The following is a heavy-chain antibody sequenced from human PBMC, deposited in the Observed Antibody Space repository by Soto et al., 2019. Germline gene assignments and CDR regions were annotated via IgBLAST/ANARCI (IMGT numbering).Heavy chain of an antibody. J-gene: IGHJ4*02. V-gene: IGHV4-30-4*01. Sequence: QVQLQESGPGLVNPSQTLSLSCTVSGDSFSGGDHYWSWIRQPPGKGLEWIAHISYGGYKFYNPSLQSRVSMSVDTSKNQAYLKLRAVTAADTAVYYCASLNGSVLSFLDNGGQGTPVTVSS. D-gene: IGHD3-10*01. CDR3: ASLNGSVLSFLDN. CDR2: ISYGGYK. CDR1: GDSFSGGDHY.